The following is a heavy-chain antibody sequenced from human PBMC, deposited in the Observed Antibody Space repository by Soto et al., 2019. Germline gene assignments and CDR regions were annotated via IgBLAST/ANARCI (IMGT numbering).Heavy chain of an antibody. CDR1: GFTFSRYA. Sequence: QVQLVESGGGVVPAGRSLRLSCAASGFTFSRYAMHWVRQAPGKGLEWVAVISYDGSNKYYADSVKGRFTISRDNSKNTMYLQMNSLRAEDTAVYYCARDKGYCSGGTCYGDYDYGMDVWGQGTTVTVSS. V-gene: IGHV3-30-3*01. D-gene: IGHD2-15*01. J-gene: IGHJ6*02. CDR2: ISYDGSNK. CDR3: ARDKGYCSGGTCYGDYDYGMDV.